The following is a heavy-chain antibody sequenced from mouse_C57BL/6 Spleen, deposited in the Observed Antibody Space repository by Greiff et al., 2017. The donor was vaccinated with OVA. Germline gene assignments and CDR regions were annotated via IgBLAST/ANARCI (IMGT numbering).Heavy chain of an antibody. CDR1: GYTFTSYW. Sequence: VQLQQPGAELVKPGASVKLSCKASGYTFTSYWMHWVKQRPGQGLEWIGMIHPNSGSTNYNEKFKSKATLTVDKSSSTAYMQLSSLTSEDSAVYYCARSPYYYSHRPGAVDDWGQGTTVTDSS. J-gene: IGHJ4*01. D-gene: IGHD1-1*01. V-gene: IGHV1-64*01. CDR3: ARSPYYYSHRPGAVDD. CDR2: IHPNSGST.